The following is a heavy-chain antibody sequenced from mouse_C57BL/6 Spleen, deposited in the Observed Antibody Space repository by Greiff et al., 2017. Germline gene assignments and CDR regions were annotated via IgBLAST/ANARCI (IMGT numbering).Heavy chain of an antibody. J-gene: IGHJ4*01. CDR3: ARSPYYGSRGYYAMDY. CDR1: GYAFSSSW. CDR2: IYPGDGDT. D-gene: IGHD1-1*01. V-gene: IGHV1-82*01. Sequence: VKLQESGPELVKPGASVKISCKASGYAFSSSWMNWVKQRPGKGLEWIGRIYPGDGDTNYNGKFKGKATLTADKSSSTAYMQLSSLTSEDSAVYFCARSPYYGSRGYYAMDYWGQGTSVTVSS.